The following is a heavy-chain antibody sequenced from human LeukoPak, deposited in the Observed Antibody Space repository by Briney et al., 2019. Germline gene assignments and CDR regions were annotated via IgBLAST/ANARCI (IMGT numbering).Heavy chain of an antibody. CDR1: GGSFSGYY. V-gene: IGHV4-34*01. D-gene: IGHD4-17*01. J-gene: IGHJ4*02. CDR2: INHSGST. CDR3: ARVLYGDYVETFDY. Sequence: SETLSLTCAVYGGSFSGYYWSWIRQPPGKGLEWIGEINHSGSTNYNPSLKSRVTISRDNAKNSLYLQMNSLRAEDTAVYYCARVLYGDYVETFDYWGQGTLVTVSS.